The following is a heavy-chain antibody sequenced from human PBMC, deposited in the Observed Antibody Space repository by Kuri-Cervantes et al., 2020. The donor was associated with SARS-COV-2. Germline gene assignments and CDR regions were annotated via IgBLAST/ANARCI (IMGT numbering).Heavy chain of an antibody. Sequence: GGSLRLSCAASGFTFSSYGMHWVRQAPGKGLEWVAVIWYDGSNKYYAGSVKGRFTISRENAKNSLYLQMNSLRAGDTAVYYCAREAVAGSNWFDPWGQGTLVTVSS. CDR1: GFTFSSYG. CDR3: AREAVAGSNWFDP. D-gene: IGHD6-19*01. CDR2: IWYDGSNK. V-gene: IGHV3-33*08. J-gene: IGHJ5*02.